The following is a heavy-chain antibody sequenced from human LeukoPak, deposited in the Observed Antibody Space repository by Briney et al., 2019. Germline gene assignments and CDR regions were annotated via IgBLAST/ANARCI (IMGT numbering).Heavy chain of an antibody. V-gene: IGHV4-34*01. CDR1: GGSFSGYY. CDR2: INHSGST. J-gene: IGHJ5*02. D-gene: IGHD3-3*01. Sequence: PSETLSLTCAVYGGSFSGYYWSWIRQPPGKGLEWIGEINHSGSTNYNPSLKSRVTISVETSKNQSSLKLSSVTAADTAVYYCARLLYYDFWSGYQRGLRYNCFDPWGQGTLVTVSS. CDR3: ARLLYYDFWSGYQRGLRYNCFDP.